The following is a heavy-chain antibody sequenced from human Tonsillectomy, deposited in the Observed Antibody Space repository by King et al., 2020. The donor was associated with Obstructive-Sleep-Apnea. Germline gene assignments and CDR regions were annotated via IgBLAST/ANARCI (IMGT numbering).Heavy chain of an antibody. CDR1: GGSISSYY. J-gene: IGHJ4*02. V-gene: IGHV4-59*08. D-gene: IGHD5-18*01. CDR3: AISVDTAMVFDY. CDR2: VYYSGST. Sequence: QLQESGPGLVKPSETLSLTCTVSGGSISSYYWSWIRQPPGKGLEWIGYVYYSGSTNYNPSLKSRFTISVDTSKKQFSLKLSSVTAADTAVYYCAISVDTAMVFDYWGQGTLVTVSS.